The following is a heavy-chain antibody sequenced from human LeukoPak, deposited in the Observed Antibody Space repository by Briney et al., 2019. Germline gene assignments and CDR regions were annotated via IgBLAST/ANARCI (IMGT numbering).Heavy chain of an antibody. CDR3: ARERIQLNWFDP. CDR1: GGSISSGSYY. V-gene: IGHV4-61*02. J-gene: IGHJ5*02. Sequence: SETLSLTCTVSGGSISSGSYYWSWIRQPAGKGLEWIGRIYTSGSTNYNPSLKSRVTISVDTSKNQFSLKLSSVTAADTAVYYCARERIQLNWFDPWGRGTLVTVSS. CDR2: IYTSGST. D-gene: IGHD5-18*01.